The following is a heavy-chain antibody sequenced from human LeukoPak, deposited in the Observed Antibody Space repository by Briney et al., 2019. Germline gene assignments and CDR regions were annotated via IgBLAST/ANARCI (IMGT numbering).Heavy chain of an antibody. CDR1: GFTFSNYW. Sequence: QPGGSLRLSCAASGFTFSNYWMNWVRQAPGKGLEWVANIKQDGREKYYVDSVKGRFTISRDSAKNSLYLQMNSLRAEDTAVYYCARGTLAAGGLDYWGQGTLVTVSS. CDR2: IKQDGREK. D-gene: IGHD6-13*01. CDR3: ARGTLAAGGLDY. V-gene: IGHV3-7*01. J-gene: IGHJ4*02.